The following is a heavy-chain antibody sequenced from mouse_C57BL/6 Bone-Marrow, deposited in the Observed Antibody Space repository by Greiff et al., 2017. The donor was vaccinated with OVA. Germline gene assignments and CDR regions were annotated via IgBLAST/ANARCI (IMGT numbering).Heavy chain of an antibody. CDR2: IYPGDGDT. V-gene: IGHV1-80*01. Sequence: VKLMESGAELVKPGASVKISCKASGYAFSSYWMNWVKQRPGKGLEWIGQIYPGDGDTNYNGKFKGKATLTADKSSSTAYMQLSSLTSEDSAVYFCARSNDGYYVPFAYWGQGTLVTVSA. J-gene: IGHJ3*01. D-gene: IGHD2-3*01. CDR1: GYAFSSYW. CDR3: ARSNDGYYVPFAY.